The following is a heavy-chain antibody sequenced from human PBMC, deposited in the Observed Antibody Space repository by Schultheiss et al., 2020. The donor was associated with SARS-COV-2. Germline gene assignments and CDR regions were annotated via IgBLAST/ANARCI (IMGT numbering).Heavy chain of an antibody. CDR3: ARVGAARSTRYGMDV. CDR2: ISSSSSYI. J-gene: IGHJ6*02. Sequence: GGSLRLSCAASGFTFSSYSMNWVRQAPGKGLEWVSSISSSSSYIYYADSVKGRFTISRDNSKNTLYLQMNSLRAEDTAVYYCARVGAARSTRYGMDVWGQGTTVTVSS. D-gene: IGHD6-6*01. V-gene: IGHV3-21*01. CDR1: GFTFSSYS.